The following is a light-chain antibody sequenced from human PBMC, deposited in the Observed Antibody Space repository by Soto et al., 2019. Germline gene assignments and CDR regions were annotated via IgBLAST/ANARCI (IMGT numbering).Light chain of an antibody. V-gene: IGKV1-39*01. Sequence: DIQMTQSPSSLSASVGDRVTITCRASQSIRNFLNWYQQKPGKAPKVLIYAASSLQSGVPSRFSGSGSGTDFTLTISSLQPEDSATYYCQQSYSTPTFGQGIKV. J-gene: IGKJ1*01. CDR3: QQSYSTPT. CDR1: QSIRNF. CDR2: AAS.